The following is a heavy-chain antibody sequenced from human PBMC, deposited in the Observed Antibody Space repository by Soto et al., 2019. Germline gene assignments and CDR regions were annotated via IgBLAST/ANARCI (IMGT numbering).Heavy chain of an antibody. D-gene: IGHD6-25*01. CDR3: AAGRRATFSEFDY. J-gene: IGHJ4*02. CDR1: GGIFSRSGTFSSFA. V-gene: IGHV1-69*01. CDR2: IIGSVGST. Sequence: QVQLVQSGAEVKKPGSSVKVSCTASGGIFSRSGTFSSFAISWVRQAPGQGPEWMGGIIGSVGSTKYAQRFQGRTTITADESANSAFMELSSLRSEDTAIYYCAAGRRATFSEFDYWGRGTLVTVSS.